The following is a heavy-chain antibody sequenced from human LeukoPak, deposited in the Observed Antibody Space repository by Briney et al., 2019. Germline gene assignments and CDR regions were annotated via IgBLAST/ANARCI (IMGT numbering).Heavy chain of an antibody. J-gene: IGHJ4*02. V-gene: IGHV3-7*04. Sequence: SGGSLRLSCAVSGFSFTNFWMSLVRQAPGRGLEWVANIHPEGNEKYHVESVKGRFTISRDNTKNLLFLQMNGLRVEDTAVYYCARGDAFSGDHWGQGTLVTVSS. CDR1: GFSFTNFW. CDR3: ARGDAFSGDH. CDR2: IHPEGNEK.